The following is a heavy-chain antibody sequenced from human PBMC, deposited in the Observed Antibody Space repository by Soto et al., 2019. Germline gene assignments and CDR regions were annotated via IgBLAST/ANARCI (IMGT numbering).Heavy chain of an antibody. D-gene: IGHD3-10*01. CDR1: GFTFSSYG. Sequence: QVQLVESGGGVVQPGRSLRLSCAASGFTFSSYGIHWVRQAPGKGLEWVALISYDGTDKYYADSVKGRFTISRDNVNDTLYLQMNNLRAEDSGLYYCTRGPRPISTGTGAYWGQGTQVTVSS. CDR2: ISYDGTDK. J-gene: IGHJ4*02. V-gene: IGHV3-30*03. CDR3: TRGPRPISTGTGAY.